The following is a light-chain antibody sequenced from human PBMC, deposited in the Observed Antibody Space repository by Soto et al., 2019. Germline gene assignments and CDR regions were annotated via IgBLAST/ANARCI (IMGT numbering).Light chain of an antibody. CDR2: EVN. CDR1: TSDVGGYEY. J-gene: IGLJ3*02. Sequence: QSALTQPPSASGSPGQSVTISCTGSTSDVGGYEYVSGYQQHPGKAPKLMIFEVNKRPSGVPNRFSGSKSGNTASLTVSGLQSEDEASYYCSSFAGANIWVFGGGTKLTVL. CDR3: SSFAGANIWV. V-gene: IGLV2-8*01.